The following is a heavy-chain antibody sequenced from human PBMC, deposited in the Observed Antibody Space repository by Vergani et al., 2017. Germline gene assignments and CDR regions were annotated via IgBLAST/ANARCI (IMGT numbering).Heavy chain of an antibody. J-gene: IGHJ4*02. CDR2: INGGNGNT. CDR3: ARGGRQWLSTFDY. D-gene: IGHD6-19*01. Sequence: QVQLVQSGAEVKKPGASVKVSCKASGYTFTSYAMHWVRQAPGQRLEWMGWINGGNGNTKYSQKFQGRVTITRDTSASTAYMELSSLRSEDTAVYYCARGGRQWLSTFDYWGQGTLVTVSS. CDR1: GYTFTSYA. V-gene: IGHV1-3*01.